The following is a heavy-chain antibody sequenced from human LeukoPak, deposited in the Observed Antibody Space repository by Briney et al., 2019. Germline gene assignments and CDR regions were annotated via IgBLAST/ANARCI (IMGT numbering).Heavy chain of an antibody. D-gene: IGHD3-22*01. V-gene: IGHV3-23*01. Sequence: GGSLRLSCAASGFTFSSYAMSWVRQAPGKGLEWVSAISGSGGSTYYADSVKGRFTISRDNSKNTLYLQMNSLRADDTAVYHCAKVDESSSGFPEGYWGQGTPVTVSS. CDR3: AKVDESSSGFPEGY. J-gene: IGHJ4*02. CDR2: ISGSGGST. CDR1: GFTFSSYA.